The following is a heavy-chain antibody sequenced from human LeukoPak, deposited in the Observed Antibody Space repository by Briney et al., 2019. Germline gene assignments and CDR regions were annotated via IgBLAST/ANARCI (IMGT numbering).Heavy chain of an antibody. CDR2: IYPGDSDT. J-gene: IGHJ6*02. D-gene: IGHD2-15*01. CDR3: ARHPTSLLGYYYGMDV. Sequence: GESLTISCKGSGYSFTSYWIGWVRQMPGKGLEWMGIIYPGDSDTIYSPSFQGQVTISADKSISTAYLQWSSLKASDTAMYYCARHPTSLLGYYYGMDVWGQGTTVTVSS. V-gene: IGHV5-51*01. CDR1: GYSFTSYW.